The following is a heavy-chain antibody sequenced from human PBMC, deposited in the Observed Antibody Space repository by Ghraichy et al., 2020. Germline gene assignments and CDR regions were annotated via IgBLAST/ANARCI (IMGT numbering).Heavy chain of an antibody. CDR1: GFTFRSYA. J-gene: IGHJ4*02. D-gene: IGHD3-10*01. Sequence: SCTGTGFTFRSYAMSWVRLAPGEGPEWVSAITGAGSTFYADSVKGRFTISRDNSKNTQYLQMNSPRVEDTAVYYCAREPLAYGSYYIDSWGQGTLVTVSS. V-gene: IGHV3-23*01. CDR3: AREPLAYGSYYIDS. CDR2: ITGAGST.